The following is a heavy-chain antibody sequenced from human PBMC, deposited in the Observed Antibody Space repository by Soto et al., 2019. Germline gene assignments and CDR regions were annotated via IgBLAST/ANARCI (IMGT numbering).Heavy chain of an antibody. D-gene: IGHD6-25*01. J-gene: IGHJ4*02. CDR1: GFTFSSYA. V-gene: IGHV3-23*01. Sequence: EVQLLESGGGLVQPGGSLRLSCAASGFTFSSYAMSWVRQAPGKGLEWVAAISNSGATTYYIDSVKGRFTISRDNAKNTLYLQMDSLRAEATAIYYCARGGGPHAYWGQGTLVTVSS. CDR2: ISNSGATT. CDR3: ARGGGPHAY.